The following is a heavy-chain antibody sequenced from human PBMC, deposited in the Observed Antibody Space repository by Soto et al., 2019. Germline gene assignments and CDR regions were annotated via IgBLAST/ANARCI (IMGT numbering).Heavy chain of an antibody. V-gene: IGHV3-53*02. CDR3: ASATEWNALDI. CDR1: GFSVSGDY. Sequence: DVQLVETGGGLIHPGGSRRLSCAASGFSVSGDYMNWVRQGPGKGLEWVSVIYSGGTTYYADSVRGRFTISRDNSENTIFLQMNSLSAEDTAVSYCASATEWNALDIWGQGTMVTVSS. D-gene: IGHD3-3*01. J-gene: IGHJ3*02. CDR2: IYSGGTT.